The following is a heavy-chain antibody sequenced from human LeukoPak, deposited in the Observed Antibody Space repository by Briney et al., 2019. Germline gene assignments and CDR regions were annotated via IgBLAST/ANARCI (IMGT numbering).Heavy chain of an antibody. CDR3: ARAVDYRNYFDY. Sequence: SETLSLTCTVSGDSMTRGGYYWSWVRQHPGKGVEWIGFIYHSGTTFYNPSLEGRAAISVDTSQNQFSLKLTSVTAADTAVYYCARAVDYRNYFDYWGQGTLVTVSS. CDR2: IYHSGTT. D-gene: IGHD4-11*01. V-gene: IGHV4-31*03. J-gene: IGHJ4*02. CDR1: GDSMTRGGYY.